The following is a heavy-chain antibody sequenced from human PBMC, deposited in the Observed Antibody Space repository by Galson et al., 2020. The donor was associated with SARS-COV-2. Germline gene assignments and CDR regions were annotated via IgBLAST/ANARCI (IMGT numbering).Heavy chain of an antibody. Sequence: ASVKVSCKVSGYTLTELSMHWVRQAPGKGLEWMGGFDPEDGETIYAQKFQGRVTMTEDTSTDTAYMELSSLRSEDTAVYYCATVTAWSVVAVNAEYFQHWGQGTLVTVSS. D-gene: IGHD2-15*01. V-gene: IGHV1-24*01. CDR2: FDPEDGET. CDR3: ATVTAWSVVAVNAEYFQH. CDR1: GYTLTELS. J-gene: IGHJ1*01.